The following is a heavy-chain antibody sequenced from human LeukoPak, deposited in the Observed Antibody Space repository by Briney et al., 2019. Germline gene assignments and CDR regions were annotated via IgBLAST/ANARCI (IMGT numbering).Heavy chain of an antibody. D-gene: IGHD5-24*01. Sequence: GGSLRLSCAASGFTFSSYAMSWVRQAPGKGLEWVSAISGSGGSTYYADSVKGPFTISRDNSKNTLYLQMNSLRAEDTAVYYCAKAVGWLQLFDYWGQGTLVTVSS. CDR2: ISGSGGST. CDR3: AKAVGWLQLFDY. V-gene: IGHV3-23*01. CDR1: GFTFSSYA. J-gene: IGHJ4*02.